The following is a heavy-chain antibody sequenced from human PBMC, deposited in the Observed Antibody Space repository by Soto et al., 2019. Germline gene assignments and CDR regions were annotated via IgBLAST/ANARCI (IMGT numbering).Heavy chain of an antibody. J-gene: IGHJ6*02. CDR3: AKPQLEWLLNDFYYYYGMDV. V-gene: IGHV3-30*18. D-gene: IGHD3-3*01. Sequence: QVQLVESGGGVVQPGRSLRLSCAASGFTFSSYGMHWVRQAPGKGLEWVAVISYDGSNKYYVDSVKGRFTISRDNSKNTLYLQMNSLRAEDTAVYYCAKPQLEWLLNDFYYYYGMDVWGQGTTVTVSS. CDR1: GFTFSSYG. CDR2: ISYDGSNK.